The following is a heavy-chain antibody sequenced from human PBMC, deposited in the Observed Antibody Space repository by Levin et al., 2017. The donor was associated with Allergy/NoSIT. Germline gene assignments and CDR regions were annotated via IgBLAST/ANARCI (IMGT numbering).Heavy chain of an antibody. CDR2: IDSNGYNT. J-gene: IGHJ5*01. D-gene: IGHD2-21*01. Sequence: PGGSLRLSCSVSGITFSSHAFHWVRQSPRKGLEYVSAIDSNGYNTYYADSVKGRFTMSRDNSKNILYLQMSSLRAEDTAVYFCVKVSYGAYDSWGQGTLVTVSS. V-gene: IGHV3-64D*06. CDR1: GITFSSHA. CDR3: VKVSYGAYDS.